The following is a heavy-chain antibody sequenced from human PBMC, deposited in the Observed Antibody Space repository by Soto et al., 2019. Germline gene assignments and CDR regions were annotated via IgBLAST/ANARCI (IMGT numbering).Heavy chain of an antibody. J-gene: IGHJ4*02. D-gene: IGHD3-9*01. CDR1: GYTFTSYY. CDR3: ARVSPFLTGPDY. V-gene: IGHV1-46*03. Sequence: GASVKVSCKASGYTFTSYYMHWVQRAPGQGLEWMGIINPRDGSTFFPQKFQGRVTMTRDTSTSTVYMELSSLRSEDTAVYYCARVSPFLTGPDYWGQGTLVTV. CDR2: INPRDGST.